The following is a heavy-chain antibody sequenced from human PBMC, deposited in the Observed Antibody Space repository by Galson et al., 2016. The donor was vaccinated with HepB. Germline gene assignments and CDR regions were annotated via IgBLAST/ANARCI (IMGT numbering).Heavy chain of an antibody. CDR3: ARDQTDYGDYAAY. CDR1: GYTFTDYG. V-gene: IGHV1-18*04. D-gene: IGHD4-17*01. J-gene: IGHJ4*02. Sequence: SVTVSCKASGYTFTDYGFSWVRQAPGQGPECTGWISAYSGDTNYAPYFEGRVTISRDKSTTTTYLEVSSLRSDDTAIDDWARDQTDYGDYAAYWGQGTLVTVSS. CDR2: ISAYSGDT.